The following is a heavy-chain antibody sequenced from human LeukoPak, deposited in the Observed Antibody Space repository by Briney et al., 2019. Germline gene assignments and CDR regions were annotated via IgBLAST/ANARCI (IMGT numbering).Heavy chain of an antibody. V-gene: IGHV4-4*07. D-gene: IGHD2-21*02. CDR1: GVSISAYY. J-gene: IGHJ5*02. CDR3: ARLQATAYCGGDCYSSPGWFDP. CDR2: IYPGESIYASENT. Sequence: SETLSLTCSVSGVSISAYYWSWIRQPAGKGLEWIGRIYPGESIYASENTNYNPSLKSRVSMSGDTSKNQVSLKLRSVTAADTAVYYCARLQATAYCGGDCYSSPGWFDPWGQGTLVTVSS.